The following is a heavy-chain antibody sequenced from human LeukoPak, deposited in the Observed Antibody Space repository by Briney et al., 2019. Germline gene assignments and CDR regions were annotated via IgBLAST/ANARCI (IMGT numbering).Heavy chain of an antibody. J-gene: IGHJ4*02. Sequence: PSETLSLTCTVSGGSISSYYWSWIRQPPGKGLEWIGYIYYNGSTNYNPSLKSRVTISVDTSKNQFSLKLSSVTAADTAVYYCARVKTYYDILTGYYTDGYFDYWGQGTLVTVSS. CDR3: ARVKTYYDILTGYYTDGYFDY. D-gene: IGHD3-9*01. V-gene: IGHV4-59*01. CDR2: IYYNGST. CDR1: GGSISSYY.